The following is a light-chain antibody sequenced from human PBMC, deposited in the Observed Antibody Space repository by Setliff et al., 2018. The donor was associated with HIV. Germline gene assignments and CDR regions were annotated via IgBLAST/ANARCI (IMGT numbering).Light chain of an antibody. Sequence: QSALTQPASVSGSPGQSSTISCTGTRSDIGTYDLVSWYRQYPGKAPKLIIYEVNRRPAGVSDRLSDSKSGNTASLTISGLRAEDEATYYCCSYTSSTTYVFGTGTKVTVL. CDR2: EVN. CDR3: CSYTSSTTYV. CDR1: RSDIGTYDL. V-gene: IGLV2-23*02. J-gene: IGLJ1*01.